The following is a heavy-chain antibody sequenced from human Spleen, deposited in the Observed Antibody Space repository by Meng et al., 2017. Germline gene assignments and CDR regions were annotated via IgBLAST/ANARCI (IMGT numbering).Heavy chain of an antibody. J-gene: IGHJ4*02. CDR3: ARKGLGLGFDY. V-gene: IGHV4-34*02. D-gene: IGHD6-19*01. CDR2: INHSGST. CDR1: GGSFSGYY. Sequence: VQLQRWGAGLLKPAETLSLTCAVYGGSFSGYYWSWIRQPPGKGLEWIGEINHSGSTNYNPSLKSRVTISVDTSKNQFSLKLSSVTAADTAVYYCARKGLGLGFDYWGQGTLVTVSS.